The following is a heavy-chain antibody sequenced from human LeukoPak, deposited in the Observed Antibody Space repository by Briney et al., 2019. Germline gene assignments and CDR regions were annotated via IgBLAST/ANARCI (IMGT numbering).Heavy chain of an antibody. Sequence: ATVKVSCKASGYTFTSYGISWVRQAPGQGLEGMGWISAYNGNTNYAQKLQGRVTMTTDTSTSTPYTDMKSLRSDAPAAYYCARGGRMAGAGMRPYYFDYWGQGTLVTVSS. D-gene: IGHD2-2*01. J-gene: IGHJ4*02. V-gene: IGHV1-18*01. CDR3: ARGGRMAGAGMRPYYFDY. CDR2: ISAYNGNT. CDR1: GYTFTSYG.